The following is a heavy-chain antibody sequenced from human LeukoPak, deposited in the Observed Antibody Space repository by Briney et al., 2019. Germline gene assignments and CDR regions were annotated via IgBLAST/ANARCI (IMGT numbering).Heavy chain of an antibody. J-gene: IGHJ4*02. Sequence: ASVKVSCKTSGYTFTSNFLHWVRQAPGQGLEWMGIINPSADYRDYAQKFQGRITMTTDTSTSTLYMELNSLRSEDTAVYYCARAGDQFFDYWGQGTLVTVSS. D-gene: IGHD3-10*01. V-gene: IGHV1-46*01. CDR2: INPSADYR. CDR3: ARAGDQFFDY. CDR1: GYTFTSNF.